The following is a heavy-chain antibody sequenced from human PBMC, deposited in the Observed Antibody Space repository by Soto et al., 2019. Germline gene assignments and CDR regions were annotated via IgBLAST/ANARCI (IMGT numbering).Heavy chain of an antibody. CDR2: IYYSGST. V-gene: IGHV4-31*11. CDR1: GCSISSGGYY. Sequence: SETLSVPGAVSGCSISSGGYYWSWIRQHPGKGLEWIGYIYYSGSTYYNPSLKSRVTISVDTSKNQFSLKLSSVTAADTAVYYCARITYYYDSSVTNDYWGQGTLVTVS. J-gene: IGHJ4*02. D-gene: IGHD3-22*01. CDR3: ARITYYYDSSVTNDY.